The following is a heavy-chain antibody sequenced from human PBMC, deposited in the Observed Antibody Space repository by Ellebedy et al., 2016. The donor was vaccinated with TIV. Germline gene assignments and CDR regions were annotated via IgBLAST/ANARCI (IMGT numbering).Heavy chain of an antibody. V-gene: IGHV3-23*01. CDR3: AKGRGGGSDSSAPRYYFDY. Sequence: PGGSLRLSCAASGVTFTNYAMHWVRQAPGKGLEWVSGIGTGGNTFYADSVRGRFTISRDTSKNTVFLQMNSLRAEDTAIYYCAKGRGGGSDSSAPRYYFDYWGLGTLVTVSS. D-gene: IGHD3-22*01. CDR1: GVTFTNYA. J-gene: IGHJ4*02. CDR2: IGTGGNT.